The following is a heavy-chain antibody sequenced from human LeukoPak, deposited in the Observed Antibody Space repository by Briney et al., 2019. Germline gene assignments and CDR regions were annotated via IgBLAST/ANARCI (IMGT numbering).Heavy chain of an antibody. CDR1: GFTLSSYA. CDR2: ISGGGGST. CDR3: AKDGRGWRRYFQH. J-gene: IGHJ1*01. V-gene: IGHV3-23*01. Sequence: GGSLRLSCAVSGFTLSSYAMKWVRQAPGKGLEWVLGISGGGGSTYYADSVKGRFPISRDNSKNSLYLQMNSLRAEDTAVYYCAKDGRGWRRYFQHWGQGTLVSVSS. D-gene: IGHD6-19*01.